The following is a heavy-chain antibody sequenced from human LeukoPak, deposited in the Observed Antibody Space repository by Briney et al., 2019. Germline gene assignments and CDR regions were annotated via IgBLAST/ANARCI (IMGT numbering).Heavy chain of an antibody. CDR1: GGSISNYY. CDR2: INYSGDT. CDR3: AGGSGWYVY. D-gene: IGHD6-19*01. V-gene: IGHV4-59*01. Sequence: PSETLSLTCAVSGGSISNYYWTWIRQPPGMPLEWIGHINYSGDTNYNPSLKSRVTISVDTSKSHFSLALSSVTAADTAVYYCAGGSGWYVYWGQGAVPTVSS. J-gene: IGHJ4*02.